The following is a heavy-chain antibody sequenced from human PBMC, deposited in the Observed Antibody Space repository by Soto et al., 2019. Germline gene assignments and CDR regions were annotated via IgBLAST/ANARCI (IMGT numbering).Heavy chain of an antibody. CDR3: ARSSPSLWRYCSGMDV. V-gene: IGHV1-2*02. CDR2: INPNSGET. D-gene: IGHD2-21*01. J-gene: IGHJ6*02. CDR1: GYSFSGYY. Sequence: QVQLVQSGAEVKKPGASVKVSCKASGYSFSGYYIHWVRQAPGQGLEWMGWINPNSGETDYAQKFMGRVTMTSDTSIGTAFRALRRLRADDTAVYYCARSSPSLWRYCSGMDVWGQGTTVTVSS.